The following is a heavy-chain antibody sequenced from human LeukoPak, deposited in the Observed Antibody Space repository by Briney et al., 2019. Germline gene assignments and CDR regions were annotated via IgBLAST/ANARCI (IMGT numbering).Heavy chain of an antibody. CDR1: GFTFSSYS. Sequence: GGSLRLSCAASGFTFSSYSMNWVRQAPGKGLEWVSYISSSSSTIYYADSVKGRFTISRDNAKNSLYLQMNSLRAEDTAVYYCASSRIAAAYWGQGTLVTVSS. D-gene: IGHD6-13*01. J-gene: IGHJ4*02. CDR2: ISSSSSTI. CDR3: ASSRIAAAY. V-gene: IGHV3-48*04.